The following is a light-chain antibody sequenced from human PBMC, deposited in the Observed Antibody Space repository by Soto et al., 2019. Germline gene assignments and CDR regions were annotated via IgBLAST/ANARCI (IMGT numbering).Light chain of an antibody. J-gene: IGKJ2*01. CDR1: QSISTY. CDR3: QQSYSAPYT. V-gene: IGKV1-39*01. Sequence: DIQMTQSPSSLSASVGDRVTITCRASQSISTYLNWFQQKPGKAPKLLIYAASTLQGAVPSRFSGTGSGTDFSVTINSLQPEDFAIYYCQQSYSAPYTFGQGTQLEIK. CDR2: AAS.